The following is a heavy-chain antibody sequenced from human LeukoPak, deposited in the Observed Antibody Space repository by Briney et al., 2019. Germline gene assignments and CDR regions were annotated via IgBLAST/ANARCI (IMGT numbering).Heavy chain of an antibody. CDR3: ARGRGFVDY. CDR2: INSDGSST. V-gene: IGHV3-74*01. CDR1: GFTFSTYW. Sequence: PGGSLRLSCAASGFTFSTYWMHWVRQAPGKGLVWVSRINSDGSSTSHADSVKGRFTTSRDNAKNTLYLQMNTLRIEDTAVYYCARGRGFVDYWGQGTLVTVSS. D-gene: IGHD5-12*01. J-gene: IGHJ4*02.